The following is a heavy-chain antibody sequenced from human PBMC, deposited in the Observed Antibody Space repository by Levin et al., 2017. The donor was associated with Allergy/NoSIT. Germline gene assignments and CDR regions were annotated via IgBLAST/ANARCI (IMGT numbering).Heavy chain of an antibody. J-gene: IGHJ4*02. CDR3: AKAGESWTYYFDY. D-gene: IGHD3-16*01. CDR2: ISGSGGST. CDR1: GFTFSSYA. V-gene: IGHV3-23*01. Sequence: GGSLRLSCAASGFTFSSYAMSWVRQAPGKGLEWVSTISGSGGSTYYADSVKGRFTISRDNSKNTLYLQMNSLRAEDTAVYYCAKAGESWTYYFDYWGQGTLVTVSS.